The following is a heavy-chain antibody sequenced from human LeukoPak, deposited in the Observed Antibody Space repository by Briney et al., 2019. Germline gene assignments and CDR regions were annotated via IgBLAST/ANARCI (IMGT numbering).Heavy chain of an antibody. V-gene: IGHV4-34*01. Sequence: SETLSLTCAVYGGSFSGYYWSWIRQPPGKGLEWIGEINHSGSTNFAPSLKSRVTMSVDTSKNQFSLKLSSVIAADTALYYCARGGAEIVAVIAAPPIGNYFDSWGQGTPVTVSS. J-gene: IGHJ4*02. CDR1: GGSFSGYY. CDR2: INHSGST. D-gene: IGHD2-15*01. CDR3: ARGGAEIVAVIAAPPIGNYFDS.